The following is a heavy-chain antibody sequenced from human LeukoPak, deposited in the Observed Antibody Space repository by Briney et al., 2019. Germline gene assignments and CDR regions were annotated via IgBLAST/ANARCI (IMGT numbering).Heavy chain of an antibody. CDR3: ARRPRAVITMIGGRYFFDY. J-gene: IGHJ4*02. V-gene: IGHV4-34*01. CDR2: INHSGST. Sequence: PSETLSLACAGYGGSFSGYYWSWIPQPPGKGLEWIGEINHSGSTNYNPSLKGRVTISVDTSKNQFSLKLSSVTAADTAVYYCARRPRAVITMIGGRYFFDYWGQGTLVTVSS. D-gene: IGHD3-22*01. CDR1: GGSFSGYY.